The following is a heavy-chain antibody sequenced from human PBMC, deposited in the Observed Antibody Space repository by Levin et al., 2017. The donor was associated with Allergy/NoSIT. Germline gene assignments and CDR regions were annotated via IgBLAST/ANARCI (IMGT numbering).Heavy chain of an antibody. J-gene: IGHJ2*01. V-gene: IGHV3-30*18. CDR3: AKDHDWGYGYYFDL. Sequence: PGGSLRLSCAASGLTFSNCGMNWVRQAPGKGLEWVAVISYDGSNKHYADSVKGRFTISRDNSKNTLFLQMNSLRDEDTAVYFCAKDHDWGYGYYFDLWGRGTLVTVSS. D-gene: IGHD5-24*01. CDR2: ISYDGSNK. CDR1: GLTFSNCG.